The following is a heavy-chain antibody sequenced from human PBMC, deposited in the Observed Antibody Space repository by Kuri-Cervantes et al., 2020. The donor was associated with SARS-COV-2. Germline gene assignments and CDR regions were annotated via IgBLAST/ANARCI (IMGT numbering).Heavy chain of an antibody. D-gene: IGHD6-6*01. V-gene: IGHV4-59*12. J-gene: IGHJ6*02. CDR1: GGSFSGYY. Sequence: SQTLSLTCAVYGGSFSGYYWSWIRQPPGKGLEWIGYIYYSGSTNYNPSLKSRVTISVDTSKNQFSLQLNSVTPEDTAVYYCARGIAARSYYYYGMDVWGQGTTVTVSS. CDR2: IYYSGST. CDR3: ARGIAARSYYYYGMDV.